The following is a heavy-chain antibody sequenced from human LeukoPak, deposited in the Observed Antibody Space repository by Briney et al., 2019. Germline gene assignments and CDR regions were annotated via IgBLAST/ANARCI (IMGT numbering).Heavy chain of an antibody. CDR3: ARGSGHQLDY. CDR2: IYYSGST. Sequence: PSETLSLTCTVSGGSVSSSSYYWGWIRQPPGKGLEWIGSIYYSGSTYYNPSLKSRVTISVDTSKNQFSLKLTSVTAADTAVYYCARGSGHQLDYWGQGTLVTVSS. D-gene: IGHD2-2*01. V-gene: IGHV4-39*07. J-gene: IGHJ4*02. CDR1: GGSVSSSSYY.